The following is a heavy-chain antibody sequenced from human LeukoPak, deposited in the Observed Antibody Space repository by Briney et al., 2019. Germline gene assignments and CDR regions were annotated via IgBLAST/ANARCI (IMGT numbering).Heavy chain of an antibody. CDR2: ISAYNGNT. D-gene: IGHD2-2*01. Sequence: ASVKVSCKASGYTFTSYGISWVRQAPGQGLEWMGWISAYNGNTNYAQKLQGRVTMTTDTSTSTAYMELRSLRSDDTAVYYCARDIVVVPAAISVRDYYYGMDVWGQGTTVTVSS. V-gene: IGHV1-18*01. CDR3: ARDIVVVPAAISVRDYYYGMDV. CDR1: GYTFTSYG. J-gene: IGHJ6*02.